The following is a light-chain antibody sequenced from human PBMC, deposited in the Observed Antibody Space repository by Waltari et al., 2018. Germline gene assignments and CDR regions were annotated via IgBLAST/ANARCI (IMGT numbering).Light chain of an antibody. CDR3: QQYDSEIT. V-gene: IGKV1-5*03. J-gene: IGKJ5*01. Sequence: DIQMTQSPSTLSASVGDRVPITCRASQNIIRYLAWSQQKPGRAPKLLNYKASSLESGVPSRFSGSGSGTEFTLTISSLEPDDFATYFCQQYDSEITFGQGTRLEIK. CDR1: QNIIRY. CDR2: KAS.